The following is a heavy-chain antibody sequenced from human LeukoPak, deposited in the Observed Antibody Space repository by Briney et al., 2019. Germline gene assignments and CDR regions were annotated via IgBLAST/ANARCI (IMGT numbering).Heavy chain of an antibody. CDR1: GFTFTNAW. D-gene: IGHD1-7*01. Sequence: GGSLRLSCAASGFTFTNAWMRVRQAPGKGLEWVGRIKNKGEGETTDYAAPVKGRFTISRDDSENTLFLQMHSLETEDTALYYCVWNSEHYFDFWGQGSLVTVSS. V-gene: IGHV3-15*01. CDR2: IKNKGEGETT. CDR3: VWNSEHYFDF. J-gene: IGHJ4*02.